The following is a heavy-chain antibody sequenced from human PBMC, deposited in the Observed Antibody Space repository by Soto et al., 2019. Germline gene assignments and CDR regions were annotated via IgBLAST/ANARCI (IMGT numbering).Heavy chain of an antibody. J-gene: IGHJ4*02. CDR2: IWYDGSNK. V-gene: IGHV3-33*01. CDR3: ARISYDILTGHKGYYFDY. Sequence: QVQLVESGGGVVQPGRSLRLSCAASGFTFSSYGMHWVRQAPGKGLEWVAVIWYDGSNKYYADSVKGRFTISRDNSKNTLYLQMNSLRAEDTAVYYYARISYDILTGHKGYYFDYWGQGTLVTVSS. D-gene: IGHD3-9*01. CDR1: GFTFSSYG.